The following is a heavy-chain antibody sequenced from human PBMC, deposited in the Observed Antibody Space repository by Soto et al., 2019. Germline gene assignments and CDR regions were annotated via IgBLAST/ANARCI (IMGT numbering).Heavy chain of an antibody. CDR1: GGSIRDDRYY. J-gene: IGHJ5*02. D-gene: IGHD2-2*01. CDR2: IYYSGTS. V-gene: IGHV4-39*01. CDR3: ARVHCDSPNCVPLDP. Sequence: QLQLQESGPGLVKPSETLSLTCTVSGGSIRDDRYYWGWIRQPPGKGLEWIGSIYYSGTSSYNPALRXRXPXXVDTSQEQLPLILSPVAAEGTPLYHRARVHCDSPNCVPLDPWGQVTLVIVSS.